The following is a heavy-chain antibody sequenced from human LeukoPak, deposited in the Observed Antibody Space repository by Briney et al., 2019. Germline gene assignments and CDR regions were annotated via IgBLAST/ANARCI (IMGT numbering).Heavy chain of an antibody. CDR3: AKSVTAAGTYAFDI. D-gene: IGHD6-13*01. V-gene: IGHV3-23*01. J-gene: IGHJ3*02. CDR2: VRGNGGIT. Sequence: GGSLIHSCAASGFTFSSYAMSWGRQAPGKGLEWDSSVRGNGGITENVDSVRGRFVISRDNSRNTLYLQMNSLRAEDTAVYYCAKSVTAAGTYAFDIWGQGTVVTVSS. CDR1: GFTFSSYA.